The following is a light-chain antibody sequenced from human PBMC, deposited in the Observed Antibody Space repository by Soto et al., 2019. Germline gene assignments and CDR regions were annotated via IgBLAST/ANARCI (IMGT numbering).Light chain of an antibody. CDR1: QDIRNN. CDR2: VES. J-gene: IGKJ2*01. CDR3: LQDDNYPLT. Sequence: AIQMTQSPPSLSASVGDRVTITCRASQDIRNNLGWYQQIPGEAPKLLMYVESRLQSGVPSRFSASGSGTDFTLTISSLQPEDFATYYCLQDDNYPLTFGQGTKLEIK. V-gene: IGKV1-6*01.